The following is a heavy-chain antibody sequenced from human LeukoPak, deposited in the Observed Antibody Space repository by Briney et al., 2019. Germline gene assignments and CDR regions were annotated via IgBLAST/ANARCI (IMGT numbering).Heavy chain of an antibody. V-gene: IGHV3-30-3*01. J-gene: IGHJ4*02. CDR3: ANPPGARARYFDY. Sequence: GGSLRLSRAASGFTFSSYAMHWVRQAPGKGLEWVAVISYDGSNKYYADSVKGRFTISRDNSKNTLYLQMNSLRAEDTAVYYCANPPGARARYFDYWGQGTLVTVSS. D-gene: IGHD1-26*01. CDR1: GFTFSSYA. CDR2: ISYDGSNK.